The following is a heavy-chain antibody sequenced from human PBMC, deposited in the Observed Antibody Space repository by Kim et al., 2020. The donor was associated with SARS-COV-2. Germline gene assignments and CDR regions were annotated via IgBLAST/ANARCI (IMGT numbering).Heavy chain of an antibody. CDR3: ARAAGGQSGLDF. CDR1: GDSVSSNIAT. CDR2: TYYRSRWLN. V-gene: IGHV6-1*01. D-gene: IGHD6-13*01. Sequence: SQTLSLTCVISGDSVSSNIATWNWVRQSPSRGLEWLGRTYYRSRWLNEYATSVKSRITINPDTPKNQFSLQLSSVTPEDTAVNYCARAAGGQSGLDFWSQGTLVTVSS. J-gene: IGHJ4*02.